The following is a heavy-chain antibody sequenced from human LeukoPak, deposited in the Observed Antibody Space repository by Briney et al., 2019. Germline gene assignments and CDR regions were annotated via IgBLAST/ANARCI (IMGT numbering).Heavy chain of an antibody. J-gene: IGHJ5*02. Sequence: SETLSLTCTVSGGSINPYYWTWIRQPPGKGLEWIGYIYYNGNTNYNPSLKSRITISVDTSKNQFSLRLKSVTAADTAVYYCARGPLSSRTTWTWFDPWGQGTLVTVSS. V-gene: IGHV4-59*01. D-gene: IGHD6-13*01. CDR3: ARGPLSSRTTWTWFDP. CDR1: GGSINPYY. CDR2: IYYNGNT.